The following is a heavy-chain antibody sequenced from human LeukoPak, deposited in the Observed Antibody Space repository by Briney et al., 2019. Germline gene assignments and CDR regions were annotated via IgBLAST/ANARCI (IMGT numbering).Heavy chain of an antibody. CDR2: INHSGST. D-gene: IGHD6-13*01. CDR1: GGSFSGYY. Sequence: PSETLSLTCAVYGGSFSGYYWSWIRQPPGKGLEWIGGINHSGSTNYNPSLKSRVTISVDTSKNQFSLKLSSVTAADTAVYYCARGLRGRTAAGRPNWFDPWGQGTLVTVSS. V-gene: IGHV4-34*01. CDR3: ARGLRGRTAAGRPNWFDP. J-gene: IGHJ5*02.